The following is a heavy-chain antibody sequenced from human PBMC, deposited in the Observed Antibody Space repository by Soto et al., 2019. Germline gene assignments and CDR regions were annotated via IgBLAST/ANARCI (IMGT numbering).Heavy chain of an antibody. CDR3: ARLGGYYQAFDQ. D-gene: IGHD3-22*01. J-gene: IGHJ4*02. V-gene: IGHV4-59*08. CDR2: IYYSGST. Sequence: SETLSLTCTVSGGSINNYYWSWFRRPPGKGLEWIGYIYYSGSTTYKPSLKSRVAISVDTSKNQFFLKLNSVTAPDTAVYYCARLGGYYQAFDQWGQGSLVTVSS. CDR1: GGSINNYY.